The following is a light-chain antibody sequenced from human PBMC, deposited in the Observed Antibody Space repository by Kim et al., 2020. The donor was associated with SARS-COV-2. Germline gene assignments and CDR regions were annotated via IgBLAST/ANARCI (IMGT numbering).Light chain of an antibody. Sequence: SASVRDRVTITCRASQSISSWLAWYQQKPGKAPKVLVYKASSLERGVPSRFSGSGSGTEFTLTISSLQPDDFATYYCQQYNSYPYTFGQGTKLEI. CDR3: QQYNSYPYT. V-gene: IGKV1-5*03. CDR1: QSISSW. J-gene: IGKJ2*01. CDR2: KAS.